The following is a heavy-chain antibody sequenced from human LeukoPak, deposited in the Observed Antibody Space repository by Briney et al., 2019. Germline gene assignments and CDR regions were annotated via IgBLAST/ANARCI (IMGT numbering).Heavy chain of an antibody. D-gene: IGHD4-11*01. CDR1: GFTFSHFA. Sequence: GTSLRLSCEASGFTFSHFAMHWVRQAPGKGLEWVAVIWSDATNQYYADSVKGRFTISRDDFRKTVSLQMDGLRVEDTAVYYCAKDAQRGFDNSNSLEHWGQGSLVTVSS. CDR2: IWSDATNQ. V-gene: IGHV3-33*06. CDR3: AKDAQRGFDNSNSLEH. J-gene: IGHJ5*02.